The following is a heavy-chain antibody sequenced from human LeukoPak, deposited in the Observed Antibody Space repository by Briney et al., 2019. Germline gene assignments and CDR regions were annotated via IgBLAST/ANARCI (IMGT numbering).Heavy chain of an antibody. CDR3: TTGYGSGNACDY. CDR2: IWYDGSNK. D-gene: IGHD3-10*01. Sequence: GGSLRLSCAASGFTFSSYGMHWVRQAPGKGLEWVAVIWYDGSNKYYADSVKGRFTISRDNSKNTLYLQMNSLKTEDTAVYYCTTGYGSGNACDYWGQGTLVTVSS. J-gene: IGHJ4*02. V-gene: IGHV3-33*01. CDR1: GFTFSSYG.